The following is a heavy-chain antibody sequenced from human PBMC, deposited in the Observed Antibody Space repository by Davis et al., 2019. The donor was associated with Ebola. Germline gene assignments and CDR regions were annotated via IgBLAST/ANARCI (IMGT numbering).Heavy chain of an antibody. Sequence: GGSLRLSCAASGFTFSTYWMSWVRQAPGKGLEWVANIKQDGSEKNYVDSVKGRFTISRDNAKNSLYLEMNSLRAEDTAVYYCARDEDYSDYEGMDVWGKGTTVTVSS. CDR1: GFTFSTYW. V-gene: IGHV3-7*01. CDR3: ARDEDYSDYEGMDV. J-gene: IGHJ6*04. CDR2: IKQDGSEK. D-gene: IGHD4-11*01.